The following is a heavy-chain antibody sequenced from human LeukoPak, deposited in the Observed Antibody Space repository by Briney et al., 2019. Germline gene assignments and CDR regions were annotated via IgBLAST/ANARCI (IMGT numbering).Heavy chain of an antibody. CDR2: INPNSGGT. CDR3: ARGGDSSSWFASPDF. D-gene: IGHD6-13*01. CDR1: GYTFTGYY. Sequence: ASVKVSCKASGYTFTGYYMHWVRQAPGQGLEWMGWINPNSGGTNYAQKFQGRVTMTRDTSISTAYMELSRLRSDDTAVYYCARGGDSSSWFASPDFWGQGTLVTVSS. J-gene: IGHJ4*02. V-gene: IGHV1-2*02.